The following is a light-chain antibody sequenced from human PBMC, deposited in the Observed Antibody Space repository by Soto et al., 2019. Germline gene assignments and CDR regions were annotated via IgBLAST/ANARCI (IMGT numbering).Light chain of an antibody. J-gene: IGKJ2*01. Sequence: EIVLTQSPATLSLSPGERATLSCRASQSVSSYLAWYQQKPGQAPRLLIYDASNRATGIPARFSASGSGTDFPLTINRLEPEDFAVYYCQQRSNWPSYTFGQGTKLEIK. CDR1: QSVSSY. V-gene: IGKV3-11*01. CDR2: DAS. CDR3: QQRSNWPSYT.